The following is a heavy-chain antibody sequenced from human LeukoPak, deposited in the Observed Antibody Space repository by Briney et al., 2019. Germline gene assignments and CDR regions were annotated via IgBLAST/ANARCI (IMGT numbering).Heavy chain of an antibody. V-gene: IGHV4-34*01. Sequence: SETLSLTCAVYGGSFSGYYWSWIRQPPGKGLEWIGEINHSGSTNYNPSLKSRVTISVDTSKNQFSLKLSSVTAADTAVYYCARSWLVLPVFAYWGQGTLVTVSS. CDR1: GGSFSGYY. D-gene: IGHD6-19*01. CDR2: INHSGST. J-gene: IGHJ4*02. CDR3: ARSWLVLPVFAY.